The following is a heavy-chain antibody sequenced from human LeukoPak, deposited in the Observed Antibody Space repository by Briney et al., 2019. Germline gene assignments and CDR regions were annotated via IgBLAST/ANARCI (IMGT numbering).Heavy chain of an antibody. J-gene: IGHJ4*02. CDR2: ISWNSGSI. Sequence: PGGSLRLSCAASGFTFDDYAMHWVRRAPGKGLEWVSGISWNSGSIGYADSVKGRFTISRDNAKNSLYLQMNSLRAEDTALYYCAKDRRYSSSWSNGGFDYWGQGTLVTVSS. D-gene: IGHD6-13*01. V-gene: IGHV3-9*01. CDR1: GFTFDDYA. CDR3: AKDRRYSSSWSNGGFDY.